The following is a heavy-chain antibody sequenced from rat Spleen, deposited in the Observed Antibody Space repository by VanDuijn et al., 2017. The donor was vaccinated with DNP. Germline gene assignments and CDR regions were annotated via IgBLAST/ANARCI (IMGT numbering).Heavy chain of an antibody. CDR3: VTRGKYGGYDY. Sequence: EVLLVAYGGGLVQPGNSLNLSCAASGFTFSDYAMAWVRQSPKKGLEWVASITYNSGSTYYRDSVKGRFTISRDNAKTTLNLQMDSLRSEDTATYYCVTRGKYGGYDYWGQGVMVTVSS. V-gene: IGHV5S10*01. CDR2: ITYNSGST. J-gene: IGHJ2*01. D-gene: IGHD1-11*01. CDR1: GFTFSDYA.